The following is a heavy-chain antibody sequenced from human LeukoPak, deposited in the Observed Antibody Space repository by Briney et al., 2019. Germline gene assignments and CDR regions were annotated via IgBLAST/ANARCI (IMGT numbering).Heavy chain of an antibody. CDR2: INQDGREK. J-gene: IGHJ4*02. V-gene: IGHV3-7*01. Sequence: PGGSLRLSCEVSGFTFSSYWMTWVRQAPGKGLQWVANINQDGREKYYMDSMKGRLTISRYNTENSVFLQMTSLRPEDTAMYFCAKGRDYGDYWGQGTLVAVSS. CDR1: GFTFSSYW. CDR3: AKGRDYGDY.